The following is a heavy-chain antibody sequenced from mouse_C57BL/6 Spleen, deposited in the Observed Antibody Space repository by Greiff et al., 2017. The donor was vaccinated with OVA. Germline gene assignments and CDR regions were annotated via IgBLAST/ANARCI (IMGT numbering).Heavy chain of an antibody. J-gene: IGHJ2*01. CDR1: GYTFTSYW. V-gene: IGHV1-72*01. Sequence: QVQLQQPGAELVKPGASVKLSCKASGYTFTSYWMHWVKQRPGRGLEWIGRIAPNSGGTKYNEKFKSKATLTVDKPSSTAYMQLSSLTSEDSAVYDCARGGIYYDYDGYYFDYWGQGTTLTVSS. CDR3: ARGGIYYDYDGYYFDY. D-gene: IGHD2-4*01. CDR2: IAPNSGGT.